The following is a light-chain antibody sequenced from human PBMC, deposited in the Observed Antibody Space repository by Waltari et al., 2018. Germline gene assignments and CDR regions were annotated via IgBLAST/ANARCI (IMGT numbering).Light chain of an antibody. CDR2: WAS. CDR3: QQYYTTPPYT. J-gene: IGKJ2*01. V-gene: IGKV4-1*01. Sequence: DIVMTKSPASLTASLGGRATINCKSSRNILYSSNNKNHLAWYQQKPGQPPKLLIYWASTRESGVPDRFSGSGSGTDFTLTISSLQPEDVAVYYCQQYYTTPPYTFGQGTKLEIK. CDR1: RNILYSSNNKNH.